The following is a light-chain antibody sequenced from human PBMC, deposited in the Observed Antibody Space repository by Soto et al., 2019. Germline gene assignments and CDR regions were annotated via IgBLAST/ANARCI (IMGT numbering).Light chain of an antibody. CDR3: QQHGSSRWT. CDR2: GAS. CDR1: QSVSSNY. J-gene: IGKJ1*01. V-gene: IGKV3-20*01. Sequence: EIVLTQSPGTLSLSPGERATLSCRASQSVSSNYLAWYQQKPGQAPRLLLFGASSRATGMPDRFSGSAFATGFTLTISRLEAEDFAVYYCQQHGSSRWTFGQGTKVEIK.